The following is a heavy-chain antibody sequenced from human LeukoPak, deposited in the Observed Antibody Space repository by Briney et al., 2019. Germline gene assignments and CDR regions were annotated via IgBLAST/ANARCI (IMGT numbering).Heavy chain of an antibody. D-gene: IGHD2-21*01. J-gene: IGHJ4*02. CDR3: TRDPDYGDPD. CDR1: GFSFSDHY. V-gene: IGHV3-11*01. Sequence: GGSLRLSCAASGFSFSDHYMTWMRQAPGKGLEWISYITSSGRSTDYADSVKGRFIISRDNAMNPLFLQMSSLRVDDTAVYYCTRDPDYGDPDWGQGTLVTVSS. CDR2: ITSSGRST.